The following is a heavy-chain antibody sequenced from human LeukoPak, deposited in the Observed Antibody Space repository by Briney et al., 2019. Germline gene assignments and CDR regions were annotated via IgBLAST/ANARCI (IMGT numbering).Heavy chain of an antibody. D-gene: IGHD4/OR15-4a*01. Sequence: ASVKVSCKASGYMFTTSFMHWVRQAPGQGLEWMGVINPSGTSADYAQKFQGRVTMTRDTSTNTVYMELSSLRSEDTAVYYCASPHGASYYYFDYWGQGTLVTVSS. V-gene: IGHV1-46*01. J-gene: IGHJ4*02. CDR2: INPSGTSA. CDR1: GYMFTTSF. CDR3: ASPHGASYYYFDY.